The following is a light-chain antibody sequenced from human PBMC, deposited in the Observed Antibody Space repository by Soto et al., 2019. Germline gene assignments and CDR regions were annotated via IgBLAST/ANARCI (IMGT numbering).Light chain of an antibody. CDR1: QSISSW. Sequence: DIQMTQSPSTLSASVGDRVTITCRASQSISSWLAWYQQKPGKAPKLLIYDASSLESGGPSRFSGSGSGTEFTLTISSLQPDDFATYYCQQYNIVPWTFGQGTKVEIK. CDR2: DAS. V-gene: IGKV1-5*01. CDR3: QQYNIVPWT. J-gene: IGKJ1*01.